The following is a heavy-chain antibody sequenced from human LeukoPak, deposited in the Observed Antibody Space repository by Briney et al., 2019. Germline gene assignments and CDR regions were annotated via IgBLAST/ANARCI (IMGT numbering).Heavy chain of an antibody. CDR1: GRPISSGNYY. J-gene: IGHJ4*02. CDR2: IYYSGAT. D-gene: IGHD6-13*01. CDR3: ARVGETLDKAAAKFDY. Sequence: SETLSLTCTVSGRPISSGNYYWSWIPQPPGNDLEWIGYIYYSGATYYNPSLKSRVTITIDTSKNQFSLKLSSVTAADTAVYYCARVGETLDKAAAKFDYWGQGTLVTVSS. V-gene: IGHV4-30-4*01.